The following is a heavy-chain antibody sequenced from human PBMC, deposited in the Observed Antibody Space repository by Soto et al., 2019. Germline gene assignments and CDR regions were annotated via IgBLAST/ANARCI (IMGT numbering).Heavy chain of an antibody. CDR1: GFTFSTYG. CDR3: XXXXXXXXXXXXXXX. V-gene: IGHV3-30*03. Sequence: QVQLVESGGGVVQPGRSLRLSCAASGFTFSTYGIHWVRQAPGKGLEWVAVISYDGTNKYYTDSVKGRFTISRDNSKNTVYLQMNSLRAEDTXXXXXXXXXXXXXXXXXXXXXGQGTLVTVSS. J-gene: IGHJ4*02. CDR2: ISYDGTNK.